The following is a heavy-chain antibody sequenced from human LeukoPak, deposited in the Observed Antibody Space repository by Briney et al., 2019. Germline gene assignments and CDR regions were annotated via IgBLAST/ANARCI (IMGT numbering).Heavy chain of an antibody. J-gene: IGHJ4*02. D-gene: IGHD3-16*02. Sequence: SETLSLTCTVSNYSISTDYYWGWIRQPPGKGLEGIGTMYHSGSTYYNPSLKSRVTISVDTSKNQFSLKLSSVTAADTAVYYCARYDVWGSYRAFDYWGQGTLVTVSS. CDR2: MYHSGST. CDR3: ARYDVWGSYRAFDY. CDR1: NYSISTDYY. V-gene: IGHV4-38-2*02.